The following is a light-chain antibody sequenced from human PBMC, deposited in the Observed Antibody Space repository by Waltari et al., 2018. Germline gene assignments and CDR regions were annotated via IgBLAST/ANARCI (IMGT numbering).Light chain of an antibody. CDR1: NSDVGSYNL. CDR3: CSYAGGGTFV. J-gene: IGLJ1*01. V-gene: IGLV2-23*02. Sequence: QSALTQPPSVPGSRGQSITISCTGTNSDVGSYNLVSWYQQHPGKAPKFMIYEVGKRPAGFSNRCSGSKSGNTASLTISEIQAEDEAVYYCCSYAGGGTFVFGTGTKVTVL. CDR2: EVG.